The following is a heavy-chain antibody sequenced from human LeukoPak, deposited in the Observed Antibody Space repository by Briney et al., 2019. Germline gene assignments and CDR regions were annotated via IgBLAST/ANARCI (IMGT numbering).Heavy chain of an antibody. CDR2: IKEDGSEK. CDR1: GFTFSSYW. J-gene: IGHJ5*02. CDR3: ARVTSYYYDSSGYYSNWFDP. Sequence: GGSLRLSCAASGFTFSSYWMSWVRQAPGKGLEWVAKIKEDGSEKEYVDSVKGRFTISRDNAKNSLYLQMNGLRAEDTAVYYCARVTSYYYDSSGYYSNWFDPWGQGTLVTVSS. D-gene: IGHD3-22*01. V-gene: IGHV3-7*01.